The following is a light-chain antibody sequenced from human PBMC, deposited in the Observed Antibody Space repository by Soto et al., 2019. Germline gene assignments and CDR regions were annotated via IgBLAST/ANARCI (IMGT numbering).Light chain of an antibody. CDR1: SGGIASNY. V-gene: IGLV6-57*04. CDR3: QSYDSSNLV. Sequence: NFMLTQPHSVSESPGKTVTISCTRSSGGIASNYVQWYQQRPGSAPTNVIYEDKQRPSVVPARFSGSIDSSSNSASLTISGLKTADEADYYCQSYDSSNLVFGGGTKLTVL. J-gene: IGLJ2*01. CDR2: EDK.